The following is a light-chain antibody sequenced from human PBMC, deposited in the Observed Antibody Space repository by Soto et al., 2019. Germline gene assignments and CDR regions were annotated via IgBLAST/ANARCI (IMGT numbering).Light chain of an antibody. CDR1: QSVDSN. CDR3: QQYNNWWT. J-gene: IGKJ1*01. V-gene: IGKV3-15*01. CDR2: GAS. Sequence: EILMTQSPATLSVSPGERATLSCRASQSVDSNLAWYQQKPGQAPRLLIYGASTGATGISARFSGSGSGTEFPRTISRLQSEDFGVYYCQQYNNWWTFGEGTKVEL.